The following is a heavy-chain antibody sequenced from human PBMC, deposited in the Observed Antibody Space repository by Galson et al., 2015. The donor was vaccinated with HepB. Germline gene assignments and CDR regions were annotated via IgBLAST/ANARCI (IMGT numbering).Heavy chain of an antibody. V-gene: IGHV2-70*11. J-gene: IGHJ4*02. CDR1: GFSLSTSGMC. D-gene: IGHD3-10*01. CDR3: ARSYGSGSYWGY. Sequence: PALVNPTQTLTLTCTFSGFSLSTSGMCVSWIRQPPGKALEWLARIDWDDDKYYSTSLKTRLTISKDTSKNQVVLTMTNMDPVDTATYYCARSYGSGSYWGYWGQGTLVTVSS. CDR2: IDWDDDK.